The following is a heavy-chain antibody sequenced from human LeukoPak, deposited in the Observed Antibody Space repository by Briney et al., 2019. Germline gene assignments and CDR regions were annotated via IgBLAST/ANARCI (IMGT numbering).Heavy chain of an antibody. Sequence: GGSLRLSCAASGFTFSSYGMHWVRQAPGKGLEWVAFISYDGSNKYYAYSVRGRFTISRDNAKNSLYLQMNSLRAEDTALYYCAKDRESYGFTAFDYWGQGTLVTVSS. D-gene: IGHD5-18*01. J-gene: IGHJ4*02. CDR2: ISYDGSNK. CDR1: GFTFSSYG. V-gene: IGHV3-30*18. CDR3: AKDRESYGFTAFDY.